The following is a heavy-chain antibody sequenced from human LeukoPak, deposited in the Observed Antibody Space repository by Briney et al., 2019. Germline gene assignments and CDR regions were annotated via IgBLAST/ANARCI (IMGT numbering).Heavy chain of an antibody. V-gene: IGHV3-53*01. Sequence: PGGSLRLSCAASGFTVSSNYMSWVRQAPGKGLEWVSVIYSGGSTYYADSMKGRFTISRDNSKNTMYLQMYSLRAEDTAVYYCAKDRPTWPIDYWGQGTLVTVSS. D-gene: IGHD5-12*01. CDR2: IYSGGST. CDR1: GFTVSSNY. J-gene: IGHJ4*02. CDR3: AKDRPTWPIDY.